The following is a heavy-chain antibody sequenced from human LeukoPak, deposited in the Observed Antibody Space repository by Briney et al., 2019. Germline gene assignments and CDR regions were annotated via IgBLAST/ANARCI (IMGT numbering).Heavy chain of an antibody. CDR1: GYTFTSYG. J-gene: IGHJ6*03. V-gene: IGHV1-18*03. D-gene: IGHD2-21*02. CDR3: ARGVVTARLNYYYYYYMDV. Sequence: ASVKVSCKASGYTFTSYGISWVRQAPGQGLEWMGWISAYNGNTNYAQKLQGRVTITRDTSASTAYMELSSLRSEDMAVYYCARGVVTARLNYYYYYYMDVWGKGTTVTVSS. CDR2: ISAYNGNT.